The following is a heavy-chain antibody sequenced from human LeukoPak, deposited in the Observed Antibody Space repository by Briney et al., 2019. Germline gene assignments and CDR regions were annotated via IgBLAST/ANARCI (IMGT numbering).Heavy chain of an antibody. V-gene: IGHV3-21*01. J-gene: IGHJ4*02. CDR3: ARTRQSGPAYYFDY. Sequence: GGSLRLSCAASGFTFNSYSMNWVRQAPGKGLEWVSSISSSSSYIYYADSVKGRFTISRDNAKNSLYLQMDSLRAEDTAVYYCARTRQSGPAYYFDYWGQGTLVTVSS. CDR1: GFTFNSYS. D-gene: IGHD2-2*01. CDR2: ISSSSSYI.